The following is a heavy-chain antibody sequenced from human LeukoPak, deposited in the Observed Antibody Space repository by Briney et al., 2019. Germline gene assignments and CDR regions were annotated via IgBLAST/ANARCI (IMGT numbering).Heavy chain of an antibody. CDR2: INHSGST. J-gene: IGHJ4*02. D-gene: IGHD5-18*01. V-gene: IGHV4-34*01. Sequence: PSETLSLTCAVYGGSFSGYYWSWIRQPPGKGLEWIGEINHSGSTNYNPSLKSRVTISVDTSKNQFSLELSSVTAADTAVYYCARVRRNTAMAHFDYWGQGTLVTVSS. CDR1: GGSFSGYY. CDR3: ARVRRNTAMAHFDY.